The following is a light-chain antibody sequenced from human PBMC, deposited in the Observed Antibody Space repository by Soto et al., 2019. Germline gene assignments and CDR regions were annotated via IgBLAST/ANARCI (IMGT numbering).Light chain of an antibody. V-gene: IGKV1-5*01. Sequence: DIQMTQSPSTLSASMGDRVTITCRASQSISGWLAWYQQKPGKAPNLLIYDASSLESGVPSRFSGSGSGTEFTLTISSLQPADFATYYCQHYDSYPITFGQGTRLEIK. CDR2: DAS. CDR1: QSISGW. J-gene: IGKJ5*01. CDR3: QHYDSYPIT.